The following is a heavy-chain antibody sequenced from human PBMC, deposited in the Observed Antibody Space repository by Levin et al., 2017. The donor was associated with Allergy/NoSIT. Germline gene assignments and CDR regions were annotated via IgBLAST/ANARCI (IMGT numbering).Heavy chain of an antibody. Sequence: SLKISCAASGFTFDDYAMHWVRQAPGKGLEWVSGISWNSGSIGYADSVKGRFTISRDNAKNSLYLQMNSLRAEDTALYYCAKALGSSSWYEPYYFDYWGQGTLVTVSS. CDR2: ISWNSGSI. V-gene: IGHV3-9*01. D-gene: IGHD6-13*01. CDR3: AKALGSSSWYEPYYFDY. J-gene: IGHJ4*02. CDR1: GFTFDDYA.